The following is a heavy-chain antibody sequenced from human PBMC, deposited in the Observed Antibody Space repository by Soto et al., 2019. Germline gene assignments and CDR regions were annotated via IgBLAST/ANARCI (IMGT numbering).Heavy chain of an antibody. CDR2: ISGSGGST. CDR3: AKDYYGSGSYYRVNWFDP. J-gene: IGHJ5*02. Sequence: GGSLRLSCAASGFTFSSYAMSWVRQAPGKGLEWVSAISGSGGSTYYADSVKGRFTISRDNSKNTLYLQMNSLRAEDTAVYYCAKDYYGSGSYYRVNWFDPWGQGTLVTVSS. D-gene: IGHD3-10*01. V-gene: IGHV3-23*01. CDR1: GFTFSSYA.